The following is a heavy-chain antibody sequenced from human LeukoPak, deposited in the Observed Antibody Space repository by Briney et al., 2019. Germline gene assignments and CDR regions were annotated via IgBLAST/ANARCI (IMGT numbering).Heavy chain of an antibody. J-gene: IGHJ4*02. Sequence: VKVSCKASGYTFTGYYMHWVRQAPGQGLEWMGWINPNSGGTNYAQKFQGRVTMTRDTSISTAYLQWSSLKASDTAMYYCARQGGFCTGGSCYGDYWGQGTLVTVSS. CDR1: GYTFTGYY. D-gene: IGHD2-15*01. CDR3: ARQGGFCTGGSCYGDY. CDR2: INPNSGGT. V-gene: IGHV1-2*02.